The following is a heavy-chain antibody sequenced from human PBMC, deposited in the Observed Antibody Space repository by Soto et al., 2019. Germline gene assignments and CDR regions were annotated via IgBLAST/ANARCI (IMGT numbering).Heavy chain of an antibody. CDR1: GFTFSSHA. Sequence: GGSLRLSCAASGFTFSSHAMTWVRQAPGMGLEWVSAITPGGGSTYYADSVKGRFTISRDNPKNTLYLQMNSLTAEDTVIYYCAHHRRRSYWGQGILVTVSS. CDR3: AHHRRRSY. CDR2: ITPGGGST. V-gene: IGHV3-23*01. J-gene: IGHJ4*02.